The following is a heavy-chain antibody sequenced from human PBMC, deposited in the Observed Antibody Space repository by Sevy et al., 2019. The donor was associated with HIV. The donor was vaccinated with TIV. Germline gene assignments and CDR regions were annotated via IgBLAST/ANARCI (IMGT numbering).Heavy chain of an antibody. Sequence: GGSLRLSCEASGFTFTRYAFHWVRQAPGKGLEWVAVISKEGTNKYYLDSVKGRFTISRDNSRNTLFLQMERLRAEDTAMYFCARDPHAVPHWCSFDSWGQGTLVTVSS. CDR3: ARDPHAVPHWCSFDS. V-gene: IGHV3-30-3*01. J-gene: IGHJ4*02. D-gene: IGHD6-19*01. CDR2: ISKEGTNK. CDR1: GFTFTRYA.